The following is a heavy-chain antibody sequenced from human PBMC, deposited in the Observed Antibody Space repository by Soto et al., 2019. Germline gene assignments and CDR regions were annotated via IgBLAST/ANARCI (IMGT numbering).Heavy chain of an antibody. CDR2: IYYSGST. V-gene: IGHV4-59*01. CDR1: GGSISSYY. Sequence: SETLSLTCTGSGGSISSYYWSWIRQPPGKGLEWIGYIYYSGSTNYNPSRKSRVTISVDTSKNQFSLKLSSVTAADTAVYYCARTRPYYDFWSGKDYYYGMDVWGQGTTVTVSS. J-gene: IGHJ6*02. CDR3: ARTRPYYDFWSGKDYYYGMDV. D-gene: IGHD3-3*01.